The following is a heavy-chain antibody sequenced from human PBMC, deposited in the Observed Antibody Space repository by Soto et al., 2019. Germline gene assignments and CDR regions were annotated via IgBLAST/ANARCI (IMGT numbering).Heavy chain of an antibody. V-gene: IGHV3-23*01. Sequence: EVQLLASGGGLVQPGGSLRLSCAASGITISNYPMSWVRQAPGKGLDWVSGISGSGDRTYYADSAKGRFTISKDISRNSLCLQLDSLGVEDTAVYFCVKDDGGYPSTAPHWGQGTLVTVSS. J-gene: IGHJ4*02. CDR1: GITISNYP. D-gene: IGHD3-22*01. CDR2: ISGSGDRT. CDR3: VKDDGGYPSTAPH.